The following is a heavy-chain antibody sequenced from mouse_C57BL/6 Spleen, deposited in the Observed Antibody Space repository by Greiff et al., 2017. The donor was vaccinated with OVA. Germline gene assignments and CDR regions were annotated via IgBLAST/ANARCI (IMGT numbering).Heavy chain of an antibody. CDR1: GYTFTSYW. CDR2: IDPSDSET. D-gene: IGHD1-1*01. CDR3: ARWDYYGSSSYWYFDV. V-gene: IGHV1-52*01. Sequence: QVQLKQPGAELVRPGSSVKLSCKASGYTFTSYWMHWVKQRPIQGLEWIGNIDPSDSETHYNQKFKDKATLTVDKSSSTAYMQLSSLTSEDSAVYYCARWDYYGSSSYWYFDVWGTGTTVTVSS. J-gene: IGHJ1*03.